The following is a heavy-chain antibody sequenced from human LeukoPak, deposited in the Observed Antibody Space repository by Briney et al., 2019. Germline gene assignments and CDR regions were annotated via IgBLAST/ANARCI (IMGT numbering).Heavy chain of an antibody. CDR1: GFTFSSYG. Sequence: PGRSLRLSCAASGFTFSSYGMHWVRQAPGKGLEWVAVISYDGSNKYYADSVKGRFTVSRDNSKNTLYLQMTSLRAEDTAVYYCAKDTAPSSTVLFDFWGQGTLVTVSS. J-gene: IGHJ4*02. CDR2: ISYDGSNK. CDR3: AKDTAPSSTVLFDF. D-gene: IGHD5-18*01. V-gene: IGHV3-30*18.